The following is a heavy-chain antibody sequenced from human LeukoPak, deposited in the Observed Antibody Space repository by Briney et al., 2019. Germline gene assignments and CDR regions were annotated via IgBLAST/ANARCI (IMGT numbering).Heavy chain of an antibody. CDR2: ISSSSSYI. Sequence: GGSLRLSCAASGFTFSSYSMHWVRQAPGKGLEWVSSISSSSSYIYYADSVKGRFTISRDNAKNSLYLQMNSLRAEDTAVYYCARGYDILTGLGYFDYWGQGTLVTVSS. CDR1: GFTFSSYS. J-gene: IGHJ4*02. V-gene: IGHV3-21*01. CDR3: ARGYDILTGLGYFDY. D-gene: IGHD3-9*01.